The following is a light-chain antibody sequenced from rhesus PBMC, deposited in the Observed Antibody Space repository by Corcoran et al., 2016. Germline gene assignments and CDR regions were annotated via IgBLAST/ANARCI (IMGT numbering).Light chain of an antibody. CDR1: QGISSW. CDR2: QAS. CDR3: LQYSSSPFT. J-gene: IGKJ3*01. V-gene: IGKV1-22*01. Sequence: DIQMTQSPSSLSASVGDTVTITCQASQGISSWLAWYQQKPGNAPKLLIYQASSWQSGVPSRFSGSGSGTDFTLTISSLQPEDFATYYCLQYSSSPFTFGPGTKLDIK.